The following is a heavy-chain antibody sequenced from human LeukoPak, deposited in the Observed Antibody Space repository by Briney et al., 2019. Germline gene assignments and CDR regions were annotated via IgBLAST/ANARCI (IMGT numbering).Heavy chain of an antibody. J-gene: IGHJ4*02. CDR2: INNDGSST. CDR1: GFTFSSYW. CDR3: TRGRQGPDY. V-gene: IGHV3-74*01. Sequence: GGSLRLACAASGFTFSSYWMHSVRLASGKGLAWVSRINNDGSSTVYADSVKGRFTISRDNAKNTLYLQMTSLRPEDTAVYYCTRGRQGPDYWGQGTLVTVSP.